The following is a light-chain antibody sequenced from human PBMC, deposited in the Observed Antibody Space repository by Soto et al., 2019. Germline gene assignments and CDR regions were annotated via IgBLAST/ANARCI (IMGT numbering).Light chain of an antibody. J-gene: IGKJ3*01. Sequence: DIPMTQSPSSLSASVGDRVTITCRASQGINNYVAWYQQKPGKPPKLLIYAASTLQSGVPSRLSDRGFGPVFTPTINSLRPEDVATYSCQKYSSVPVFGPGAKVDI. CDR1: QGINNY. V-gene: IGKV1-27*01. CDR3: QKYSSVPV. CDR2: AAS.